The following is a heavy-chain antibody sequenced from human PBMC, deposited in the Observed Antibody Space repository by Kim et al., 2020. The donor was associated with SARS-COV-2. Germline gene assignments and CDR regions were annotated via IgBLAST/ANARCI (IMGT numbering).Heavy chain of an antibody. CDR1: GFTFSSYA. CDR3: AREPGYCHRGSGSNDCAFDV. CDR2: ISYDGSNK. Sequence: GGSLRLSCAASGFTFSSYAMHWVRQAPGKGLEWVAVISYDGSNKYYADSVKGRFTISRDNSKNTLYLQMNSLRAEDTAVYYCAREPGYCHRGSGSNDCAFDVWGQGTMVTVSS. V-gene: IGHV3-30*04. D-gene: IGHD1-1*01. J-gene: IGHJ3*01.